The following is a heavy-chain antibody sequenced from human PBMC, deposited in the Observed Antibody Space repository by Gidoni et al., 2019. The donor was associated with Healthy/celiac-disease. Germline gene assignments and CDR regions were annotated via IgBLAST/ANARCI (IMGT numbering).Heavy chain of an antibody. CDR1: DLPFRSSS. D-gene: IGHD4-4*01. Sequence: EVHLVESGGGLVQPGGYLRLSCAASDLPFRSSSTNCLRQAPVTGQEWVSYISGSRSNIYDAEAVKGRFTNSRDNAKNALYLQMKSLRDEDTAVYYCARERNRPPTTVTPRNYYYYYMDVWGKGTTVTVSS. CDR3: ARERNRPPTTVTPRNYYYYYMDV. CDR2: ISGSRSNI. J-gene: IGHJ6*03. V-gene: IGHV3-48*02.